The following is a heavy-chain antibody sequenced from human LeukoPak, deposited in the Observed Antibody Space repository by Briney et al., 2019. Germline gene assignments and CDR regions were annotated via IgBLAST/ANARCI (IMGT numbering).Heavy chain of an antibody. J-gene: IGHJ4*02. Sequence: SETLSLTCAVYGGSFSGYYWSWIRQPPGKGLEWIGEIYHSGSTNYNPSLKSRVTISVDTSKNQFFLKLNSVTAADTAVYYCARAPHFFDTSGSRYYFDYWGQGALVTVSS. V-gene: IGHV4-34*01. CDR2: IYHSGST. CDR3: ARAPHFFDTSGSRYYFDY. D-gene: IGHD3-22*01. CDR1: GGSFSGYY.